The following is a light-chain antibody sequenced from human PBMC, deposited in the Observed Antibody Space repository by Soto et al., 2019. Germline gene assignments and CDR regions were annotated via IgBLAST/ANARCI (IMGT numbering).Light chain of an antibody. CDR3: QQYNTYWT. CDR1: QSIDRW. J-gene: IGKJ1*01. CDR2: DAS. V-gene: IGKV1-5*01. Sequence: DIQMTQSPSTLSASVGDRVTITFRASQSIDRWLAWYQQRPGKAPELLIYDASILQGGVPSRFSGSGSGTEFTLSISSLQPGDFATYYCQQYNTYWTFGQGTKVDNK.